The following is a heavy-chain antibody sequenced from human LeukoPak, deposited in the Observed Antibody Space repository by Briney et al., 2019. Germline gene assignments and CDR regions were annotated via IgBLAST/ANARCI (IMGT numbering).Heavy chain of an antibody. CDR2: IYWDETK. J-gene: IGHJ4*02. D-gene: IGHD5-12*01. Sequence: SGPTLVKPTQTLTLTCTFSGFPLRTSGVGVGWIRQPPGKALEWLALIYWDETKRYSPSLQTRLTITKDTSKNQVVLTMTTMDPVDTATYYCAHSTNSGWNPLVYWGQGILVTVSS. CDR3: AHSTNSGWNPLVY. V-gene: IGHV2-5*02. CDR1: GFPLRTSGVG.